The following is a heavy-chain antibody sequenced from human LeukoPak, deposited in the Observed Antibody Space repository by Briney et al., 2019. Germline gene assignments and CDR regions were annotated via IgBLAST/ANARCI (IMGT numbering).Heavy chain of an antibody. CDR2: IYYSGST. J-gene: IGHJ4*02. CDR1: GGSISSSSYY. V-gene: IGHV4-30-4*01. Sequence: SETLSLTCTVSGGSISSSSYYWSWIRQPPGKGLEWIGYIYYSGSTYYNPSLKSRVTISVDTSKNQFSLKLSSVTAADTAVYYCARVRFLEWFHDYWGQGTLVTVSS. CDR3: ARVRFLEWFHDY. D-gene: IGHD3-3*01.